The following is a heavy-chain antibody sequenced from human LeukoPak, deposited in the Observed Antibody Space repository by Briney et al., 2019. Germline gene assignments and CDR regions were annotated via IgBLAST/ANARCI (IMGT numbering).Heavy chain of an antibody. CDR2: MYYSGST. CDR3: ARIRPDDAFDI. V-gene: IGHV4-61*01. Sequence: SETLSLTCTVSGGSISSSSHYWSWIRQPPGKGLEWIGYMYYSGSTNYNPSLKSRVTISVDTSKNQFSLKLSPVTAADTAVYYCARIRPDDAFDIWGQGTMVTVSS. J-gene: IGHJ3*02. CDR1: GGSISSSSHY.